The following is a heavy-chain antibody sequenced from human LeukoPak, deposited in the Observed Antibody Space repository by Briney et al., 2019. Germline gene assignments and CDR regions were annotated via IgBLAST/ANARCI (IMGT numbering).Heavy chain of an antibody. CDR2: FDPEDGET. Sequence: ASVKVSCKVSGYTLTELSMNWVRQAPGKGLEWMGGFDPEDGETIYAQKFQGRVTMTEDTSTDTAYMELSSLRSEDTAVYYCAILRSYYLAFDIWGQGTMVTVSS. D-gene: IGHD1-26*01. CDR1: GYTLTELS. J-gene: IGHJ3*02. V-gene: IGHV1-24*01. CDR3: AILRSYYLAFDI.